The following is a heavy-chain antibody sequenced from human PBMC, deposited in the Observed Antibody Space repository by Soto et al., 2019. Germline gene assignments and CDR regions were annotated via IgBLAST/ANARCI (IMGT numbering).Heavy chain of an antibody. J-gene: IGHJ4*02. Sequence: QVQLAESGGGVVQPGRSLRLSCAASGFTFSSYGMHWVRQAPGKGLEWVAVISYDGSNKYYADSVKGRFTISRDNSKNTLYLQMNSLRAEDTAVYYCAKGYCSGGSCYFLDYWGQGTLVTVSS. CDR3: AKGYCSGGSCYFLDY. CDR2: ISYDGSNK. CDR1: GFTFSSYG. D-gene: IGHD2-15*01. V-gene: IGHV3-30*18.